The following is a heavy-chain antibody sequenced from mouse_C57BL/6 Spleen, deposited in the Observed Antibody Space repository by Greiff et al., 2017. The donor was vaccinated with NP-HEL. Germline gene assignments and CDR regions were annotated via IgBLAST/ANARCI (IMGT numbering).Heavy chain of an antibody. CDR1: GYTFTSYW. J-gene: IGHJ1*03. V-gene: IGHV1-69*01. CDR2: IDPSDSYT. CDR3: ARGGSSYEGDFDV. Sequence: VQLQQPGAELVMPGASVKLSCKASGYTFTSYWMHWVKQRPGQGLEWIGEIDPSDSYTNYNQKFKGKSTLTVDKSSSTAYMQLSSLTSEDSAVYYCARGGSSYEGDFDVWGTGTTVTVSS. D-gene: IGHD1-1*01.